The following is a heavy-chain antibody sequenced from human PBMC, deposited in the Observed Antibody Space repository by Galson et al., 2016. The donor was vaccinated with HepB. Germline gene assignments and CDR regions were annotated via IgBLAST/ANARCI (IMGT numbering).Heavy chain of an antibody. J-gene: IGHJ4*02. CDR3: ARVGDSSTYYFAY. Sequence: SVKVSCKASGGTFSTYAISWVRQAPGQGLEWMGGIMPFFGTSNYAQRFQGRLTITADKSTSTVYMELSSLRSEDTAVYYCARVGDSSTYYFAYWGQGTLVTVSS. CDR2: IMPFFGTS. D-gene: IGHD2/OR15-2a*01. V-gene: IGHV1-69*06. CDR1: GGTFSTYA.